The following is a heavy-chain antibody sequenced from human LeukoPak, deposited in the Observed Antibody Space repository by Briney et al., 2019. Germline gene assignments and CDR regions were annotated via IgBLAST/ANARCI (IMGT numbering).Heavy chain of an antibody. CDR2: ISAYNGNT. J-gene: IGHJ4*02. CDR3: ARVPARLWTYYFDY. V-gene: IGHV1-18*01. Sequence: ASVKVSCKASGYTFTSYGISWVRQAPGQGLEWMGWISAYNGNTNYAQKLQGRVTMTTDTSTSTAYMELRSLRSDDTAVYYCARVPARLWTYYFDYWGQGTLVTVSS. CDR1: GYTFTSYG. D-gene: IGHD5-18*01.